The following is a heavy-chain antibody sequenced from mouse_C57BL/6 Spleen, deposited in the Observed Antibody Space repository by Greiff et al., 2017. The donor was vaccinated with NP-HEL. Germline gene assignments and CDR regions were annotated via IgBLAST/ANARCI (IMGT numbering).Heavy chain of an antibody. CDR1: GFTFSSYA. D-gene: IGHD3-2*02. CDR2: ISDGGSYT. CDR3: AGGGADSSGYVYAMDY. Sequence: EVMLVESGGGLVKPGGSLKLSCAASGFTFSSYAMSWVRQTPEKRLEWVATISDGGSYTYYPDNVKGRFTISRDNAKNNLYLQMSHLKSEDTAMYYCAGGGADSSGYVYAMDYWGQGTSVTVSS. V-gene: IGHV5-4*03. J-gene: IGHJ4*01.